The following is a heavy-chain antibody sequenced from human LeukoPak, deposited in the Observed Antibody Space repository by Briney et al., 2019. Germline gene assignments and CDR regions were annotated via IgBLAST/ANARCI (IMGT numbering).Heavy chain of an antibody. CDR2: ISDDGGTT. CDR3: ARRPVRGAFDI. V-gene: IGHV3-23*01. CDR1: GFTFSSYS. D-gene: IGHD3-10*01. Sequence: PGGSLRLSCAAPGFTFSSYSMSWVRQAPGKGLEWVSVISDDGGTTFYADSVKGRFTVSRDDSNNALHLQMNSLRVEDTALYYCARRPVRGAFDIWGQGTMVTVSS. J-gene: IGHJ3*02.